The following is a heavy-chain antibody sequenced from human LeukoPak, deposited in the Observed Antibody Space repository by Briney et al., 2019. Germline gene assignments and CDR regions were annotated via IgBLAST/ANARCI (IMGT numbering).Heavy chain of an antibody. CDR2: IKQDGSEK. CDR1: GFTFSSYW. V-gene: IGHV3-7*01. J-gene: IGHJ6*03. D-gene: IGHD3-3*01. CDR3: ARENYDFWRGYYAPGDYYYYYMDV. Sequence: GGSLRLPCAASGFTFSSYWMSWVRQAPGKGLEWVANIKQDGSEKYYVDSVKGRFTISRDNAKNSLYLQMNSLRAEDTAVYYCARENYDFWRGYYAPGDYYYYYMDVWGKGTTVTVSS.